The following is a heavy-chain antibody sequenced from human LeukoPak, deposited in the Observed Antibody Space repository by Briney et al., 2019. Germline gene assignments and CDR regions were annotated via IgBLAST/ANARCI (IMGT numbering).Heavy chain of an antibody. V-gene: IGHV3-48*04. CDR1: GFTFSSYA. D-gene: IGHD3-3*01. J-gene: IGHJ6*03. CDR3: ASKYYDFWSGPRYYMDV. CDR2: ISSSGSTI. Sequence: GGSLRLSCAASGFTFSSYAMHWVRQAPGKGLEWVSYISSSGSTIYYADSVKGRFTISRDNAKNSLYLQMNSLRAEDTAVYYCASKYYDFWSGPRYYMDVWGKGTTVTVSS.